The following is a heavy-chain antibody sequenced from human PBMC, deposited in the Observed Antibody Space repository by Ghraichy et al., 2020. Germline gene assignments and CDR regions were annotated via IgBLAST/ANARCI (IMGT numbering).Heavy chain of an antibody. CDR1: GGSFSGYY. CDR3: ARGSPQAAAGSRWFDP. J-gene: IGHJ5*02. CDR2: INHSGST. Sequence: LNISCAVYGGSFSGYYWSWIRQPPGKGLEWIGEINHSGSTNYNPSLKSRVTISVDTSKNQFSLKLSSVTAADTAVYYCARGSPQAAAGSRWFDPWGQGTLVTVSS. V-gene: IGHV4-34*01. D-gene: IGHD6-13*01.